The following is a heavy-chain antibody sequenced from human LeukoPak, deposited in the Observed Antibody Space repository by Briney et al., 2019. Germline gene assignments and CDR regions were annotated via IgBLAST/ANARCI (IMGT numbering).Heavy chain of an antibody. CDR2: ISSSGTAI. V-gene: IGHV3-48*03. Sequence: GGSLRLSCAASGFTFSSFEMNWVRQAPGKGLEWVSHISSSGTAIYYTDSVRGRFSISRDNAKNTLNLQMNSLRAEDTAVYYCAKASGAGTRNWFDPWGQGTLVTVSS. D-gene: IGHD6-19*01. CDR1: GFTFSSFE. J-gene: IGHJ5*02. CDR3: AKASGAGTRNWFDP.